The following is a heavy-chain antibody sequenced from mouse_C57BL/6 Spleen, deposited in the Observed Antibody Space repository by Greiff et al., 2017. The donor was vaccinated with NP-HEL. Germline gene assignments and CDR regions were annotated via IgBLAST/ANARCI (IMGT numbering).Heavy chain of an antibody. V-gene: IGHV1-55*01. Sequence: VKLQEPGAELVKPGASVKMSCKASGYTFTSYWITWVKQRPGQGLEWIGDIYPGSGSTNYNEKFKSKATLTVDTSSSTAYMQLSSLTSEDSAVYYCAREDGYNYAMDYWGQGTSVTVSS. J-gene: IGHJ4*01. D-gene: IGHD2-3*01. CDR1: GYTFTSYW. CDR2: IYPGSGST. CDR3: AREDGYNYAMDY.